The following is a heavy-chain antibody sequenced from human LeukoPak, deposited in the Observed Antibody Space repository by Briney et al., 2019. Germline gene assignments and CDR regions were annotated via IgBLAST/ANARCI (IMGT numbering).Heavy chain of an antibody. J-gene: IGHJ5*02. CDR3: ARRANYYDSSGSPLPFDP. V-gene: IGHV4-34*01. CDR1: GGSFSGYY. Sequence: SETLSLTCAVYGGSFSGYYWSWIRQPPGKGLEWIGEINHSGSTNYNPSLKSRVTISVDTSKNQFSLKLSSVTAADTAVYYCARRANYYDSSGSPLPFDPWGQGTLVTVSS. D-gene: IGHD3-22*01. CDR2: INHSGST.